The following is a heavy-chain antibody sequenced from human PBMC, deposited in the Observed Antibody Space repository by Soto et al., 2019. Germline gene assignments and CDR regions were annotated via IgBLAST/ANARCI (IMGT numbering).Heavy chain of an antibody. CDR3: ARPGYCSGGSCYPDDAFDI. Sequence: ASVKVSCKASGYTFTSYYMHWVRQAPGQGLEWMGIINPSGGSTSYAQKFQGRVTMTRDTSTTTVYMELSSLRSDDTAVYYCARPGYCSGGSCYPDDAFDIWGQGTMVTVSS. J-gene: IGHJ3*02. CDR1: GYTFTSYY. CDR2: INPSGGST. D-gene: IGHD2-15*01. V-gene: IGHV1-46*01.